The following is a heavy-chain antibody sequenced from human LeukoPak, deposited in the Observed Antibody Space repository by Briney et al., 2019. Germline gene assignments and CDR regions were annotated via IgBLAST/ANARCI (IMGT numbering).Heavy chain of an antibody. J-gene: IGHJ4*02. V-gene: IGHV4-59*01. CDR1: GGSISSYY. Sequence: SETLSLTCTVSGGSISSYYWSWIRQPPGKGLEWIGYIYYSGSTNYNPSLKSRVTISVDTSKNQFSLKLSSVTAADTAVYYCARDSTSGSFYDYWGQGTLVTVSS. CDR2: IYYSGST. CDR3: ARDSTSGSFYDY. D-gene: IGHD1-26*01.